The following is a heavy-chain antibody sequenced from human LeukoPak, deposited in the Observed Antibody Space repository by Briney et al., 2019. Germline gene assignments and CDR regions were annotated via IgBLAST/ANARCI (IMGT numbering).Heavy chain of an antibody. CDR2: TYYRSKWYN. Sequence: SQTLSLTCAISGDSVSTNSEAWNWIRQSPSRGLEWLGRTYYRSKWYNDYAVSVKSRITINPDTSKNQCSLQLNSVTPEDTAVYYCTRGTGTLDYWGQGTLVTVSS. CDR3: TRGTGTLDY. V-gene: IGHV6-1*01. D-gene: IGHD3-10*01. J-gene: IGHJ4*02. CDR1: GDSVSTNSEA.